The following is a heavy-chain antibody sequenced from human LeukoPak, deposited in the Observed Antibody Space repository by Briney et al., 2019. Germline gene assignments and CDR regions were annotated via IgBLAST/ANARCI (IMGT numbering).Heavy chain of an antibody. CDR3: ARPKSAVAGSDDAFDI. V-gene: IGHV4-34*01. J-gene: IGHJ3*02. D-gene: IGHD6-19*01. Sequence: SETLSLTCTVSGFSISSGYYWSWIRQPPGKGLEWIGEINHSGSTNYNPSLKSRVTISVDTSKNQFSLKLTSVTAADTAVYYCARPKSAVAGSDDAFDIWGQGTMVTVSS. CDR1: GFSISSGYY. CDR2: INHSGST.